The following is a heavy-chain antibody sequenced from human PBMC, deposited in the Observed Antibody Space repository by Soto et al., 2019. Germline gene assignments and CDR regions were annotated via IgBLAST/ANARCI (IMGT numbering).Heavy chain of an antibody. D-gene: IGHD6-19*01. Sequence: EVQLVESGGGLVQPGGSLRLSCVASGFTFISSFMGWVGQAPGKGREWVANINQDGGGTYYVDSVEGRFTISRDNAKDSLYLQLNSLRGEDTAVYYCARYFRGSGRYFFDYWGQGTLVTVSS. CDR1: GFTFISSF. CDR3: ARYFRGSGRYFFDY. J-gene: IGHJ4*02. V-gene: IGHV3-7*03. CDR2: INQDGGGT.